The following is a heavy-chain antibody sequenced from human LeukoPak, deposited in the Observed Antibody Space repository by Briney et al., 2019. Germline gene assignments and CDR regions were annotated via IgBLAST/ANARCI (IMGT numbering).Heavy chain of an antibody. CDR1: GFSFTSFGVS. J-gene: IGHJ4*02. Sequence: ESGPTLVKPTQTLTLTCTFSGFSFTSFGVSAGWLRQPPGKAPQWLALIYGDDEQRYTPSLRGRVTITKDASKNQLVLTMTNMDPVDTATYFCAHRPPGRRGYFFDSWGPGILVTVTS. D-gene: IGHD3-22*01. CDR3: AHRPPGRRGYFFDS. V-gene: IGHV2-5*02. CDR2: IYGDDEQ.